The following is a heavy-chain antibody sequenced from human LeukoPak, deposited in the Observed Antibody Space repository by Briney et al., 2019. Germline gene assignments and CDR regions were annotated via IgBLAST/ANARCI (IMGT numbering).Heavy chain of an antibody. Sequence: SETLSLTCTVSGGSISSSSYYWGWIRQPPGKGLEWIGYIYYSGSTNYNPSLKSRVTISVDTSKNQFSLKLSSVTAADTAVYYCARGLTPDEDDSFDYWGQGTLVTVSS. D-gene: IGHD4-23*01. CDR3: ARGLTPDEDDSFDY. CDR1: GGSISSSSYY. CDR2: IYYSGST. V-gene: IGHV4-61*05. J-gene: IGHJ4*02.